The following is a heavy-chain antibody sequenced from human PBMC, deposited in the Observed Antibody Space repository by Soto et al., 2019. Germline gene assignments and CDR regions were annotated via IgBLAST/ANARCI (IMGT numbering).Heavy chain of an antibody. Sequence: PSETLSLTCSVSGGSITSFYWTWIRQPPGKGLEWIGYSYYTGSTNYNPSLKSRVTISVDTSKNRFSLRLTSVTAADTAVYHCARAWATNGSYWSFDLWGRGTLVTVSS. CDR3: ARAWATNGSYWSFDL. J-gene: IGHJ2*01. V-gene: IGHV4-59*01. CDR1: GGSITSFY. D-gene: IGHD2-15*01. CDR2: SYYTGST.